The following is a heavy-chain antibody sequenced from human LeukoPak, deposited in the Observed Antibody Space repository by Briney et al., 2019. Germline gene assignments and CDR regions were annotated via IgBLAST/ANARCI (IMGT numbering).Heavy chain of an antibody. Sequence: KAGGSRRLSCAASGFTFSDYYMSWIRQAPGKGLEWVSYISSSGSTIYYADSVKGRFTISRDNAKNSLYLQMNSLRAEDTAVYYCARAEDIVVVPAAMEYWGQGTLVTVSS. CDR3: ARAEDIVVVPAAMEY. CDR2: ISSSGSTI. CDR1: GFTFSDYY. V-gene: IGHV3-11*01. D-gene: IGHD2-2*01. J-gene: IGHJ4*02.